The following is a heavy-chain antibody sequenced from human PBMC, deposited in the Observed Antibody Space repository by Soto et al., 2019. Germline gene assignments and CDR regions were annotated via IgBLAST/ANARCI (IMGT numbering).Heavy chain of an antibody. Sequence: QVQLVQSGAEVKKPGASVKVSCKASGYTFTSYGISWVRQAPGQGLEWMGWISAYNGNTNYAQKLQGRVTMPTDTSTSTAYMELRSLSSDDTAVYYCARRNRGVNYYYYGMDVWGQGTTVTVSS. CDR3: ARRNRGVNYYYYGMDV. D-gene: IGHD3-10*01. CDR2: ISAYNGNT. J-gene: IGHJ6*02. V-gene: IGHV1-18*01. CDR1: GYTFTSYG.